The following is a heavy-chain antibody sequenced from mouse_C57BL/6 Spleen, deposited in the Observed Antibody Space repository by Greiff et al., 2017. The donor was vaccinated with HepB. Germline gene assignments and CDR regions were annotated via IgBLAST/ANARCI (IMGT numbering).Heavy chain of an antibody. Sequence: EVQLQQSGAELVRPGASVKLSCTASGFNIKDYYMHWVKQRPEQGLEWIGRIDPEDGDTEYAPKFQGKATMTADTSSNTAYLQLSSLTSEDTAVYYCTPDGYWGPWFAYWGQGTLVTVSA. CDR3: TPDGYWGPWFAY. D-gene: IGHD2-3*01. V-gene: IGHV14-1*01. CDR1: GFNIKDYY. J-gene: IGHJ3*01. CDR2: IDPEDGDT.